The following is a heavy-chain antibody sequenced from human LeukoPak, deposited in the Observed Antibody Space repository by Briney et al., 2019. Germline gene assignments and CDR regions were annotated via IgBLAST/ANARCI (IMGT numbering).Heavy chain of an antibody. V-gene: IGHV1-46*01. Sequence: ASVKVSCKASGYTFTSYYMHWVRQAPGQGLEWMGIINPSGGSTSYAQKFQGRVTMTRDTSTSTVYMELSSLRSEDTAVYYCARASRHEDCGDDCYSTAYWGQGTLVTVSS. CDR3: ARASRHEDCGDDCYSTAY. D-gene: IGHD2-21*02. CDR2: INPSGGST. J-gene: IGHJ4*02. CDR1: GYTFTSYY.